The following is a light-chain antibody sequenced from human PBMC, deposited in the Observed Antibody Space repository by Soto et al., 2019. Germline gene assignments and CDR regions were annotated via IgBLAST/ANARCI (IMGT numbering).Light chain of an antibody. CDR2: GAA. Sequence: IVLTQCPGGLACSPGGRATLSCSASQSVSSSYLAWYQQKPGQAPRLLIYGAATRATGIPARFSGSGSGTEFTLAISSLQSEDFAVYSRQQSHNWPAFGQGTKVDIK. V-gene: IGKV3-15*01. CDR3: QQSHNWPA. CDR1: QSVSSSY. J-gene: IGKJ1*01.